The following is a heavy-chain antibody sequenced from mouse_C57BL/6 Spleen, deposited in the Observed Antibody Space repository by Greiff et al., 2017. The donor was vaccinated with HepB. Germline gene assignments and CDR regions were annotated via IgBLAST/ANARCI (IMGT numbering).Heavy chain of an antibody. CDR3: ARRIYYGSNLDY. J-gene: IGHJ2*01. CDR2: INANNGGT. CDR1: GYTFTDYN. Sequence: VQLLQSGPELVKPGASVKISCKASGYTFTDYNMDWVRQSPGKSLEWIGDINANNGGTIYNQKFKGKATLTVDKSYSTAYMELRSLTAEDTAVYYCARRIYYGSNLDYWGKGTTVTVSS. D-gene: IGHD1-1*01. V-gene: IGHV1-18*01.